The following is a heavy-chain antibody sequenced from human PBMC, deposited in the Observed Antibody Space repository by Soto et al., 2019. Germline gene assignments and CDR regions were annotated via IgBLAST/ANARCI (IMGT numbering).Heavy chain of an antibody. CDR2: IRSKANSYAT. V-gene: IGHV3-73*01. CDR3: TSFGRAHLQSL. J-gene: IGHJ4*02. Sequence: GGSLRLSCAASGFTFSGSAMHWVRQASWKGLEWVGRIRSKANSYATAYAASVKGRFTISRDDSKNTAYLQMNSLKTEDTAVYYCTSFGRAHLQSLWGQGTLVTVSS. D-gene: IGHD3-10*01. CDR1: GFTFSGSA.